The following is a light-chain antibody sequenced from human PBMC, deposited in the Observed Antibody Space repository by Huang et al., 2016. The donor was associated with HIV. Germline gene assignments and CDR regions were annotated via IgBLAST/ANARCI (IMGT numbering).Light chain of an antibody. V-gene: IGKV3-11*01. CDR2: DAA. CDR3: QQRSNRPLT. Sequence: EIVLTQSPATLSLSPGERATLSCRASQSGNTFLAWYQQKPGQAPSLLIHDAANRATRSPSRVSVSGSGTDFTLPISSLEPEDFAVYYCQQRSNRPLTFGGGTKVEIK. J-gene: IGKJ4*01. CDR1: QSGNTF.